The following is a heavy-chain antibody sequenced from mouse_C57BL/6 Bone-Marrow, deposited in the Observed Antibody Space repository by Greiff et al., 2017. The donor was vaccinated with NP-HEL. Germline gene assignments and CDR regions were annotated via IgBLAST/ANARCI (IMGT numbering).Heavy chain of an antibody. CDR3: ARALLLLFDY. V-gene: IGHV5-4*01. CDR1: GFTFSSYA. D-gene: IGHD2-10*01. Sequence: EVQRVESGGGLVKPGGSLKLSCAASGFTFSSYAMSWVRQTPEKRLEWVATISDGGSYTYYPANVKGRFTISRDNAKNNLYLQMSHLKSEDTAMYYCARALLLLFDYWGQGTTLTVSS. CDR2: ISDGGSYT. J-gene: IGHJ2*01.